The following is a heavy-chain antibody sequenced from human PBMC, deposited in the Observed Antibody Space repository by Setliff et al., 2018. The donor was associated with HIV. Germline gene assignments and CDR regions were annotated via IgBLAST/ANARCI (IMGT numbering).Heavy chain of an antibody. V-gene: IGHV4-59*01. CDR2: IYYSGST. CDR1: GGSIRSYY. CDR3: VGGLKGGGYYFDY. Sequence: SETLSLTCTVSGGSIRSYYWSWIRQPPGKGLEWIGEIYYSGSTNYNPSLKSRVTLSFDTSKNKFSLNMNSVTATDTAVYYCVGGLKGGGYYFDYWGQGMLVTVSS. D-gene: IGHD1-26*01. J-gene: IGHJ4*01.